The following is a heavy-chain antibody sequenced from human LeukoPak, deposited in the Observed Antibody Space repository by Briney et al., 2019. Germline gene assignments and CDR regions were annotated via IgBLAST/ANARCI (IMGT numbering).Heavy chain of an antibody. CDR2: ISYDGSNK. CDR1: RFAFSSYG. Sequence: PGRSLRLSCAASRFAFSSYGMHWVRQAPGKGLEWVALISYDGSNKYYADSVKGRFTISRDNSKNTLYLQMNSLRAEDTAVYYCAKDRYTYGTEYFDYWGQGILVTVSS. D-gene: IGHD5-18*01. V-gene: IGHV3-30*18. CDR3: AKDRYTYGTEYFDY. J-gene: IGHJ4*02.